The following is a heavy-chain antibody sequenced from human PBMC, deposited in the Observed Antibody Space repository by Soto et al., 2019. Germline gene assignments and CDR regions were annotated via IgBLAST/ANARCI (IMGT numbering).Heavy chain of an antibody. D-gene: IGHD2-15*01. CDR2: IDPGDSNT. V-gene: IGHV5-10-1*01. CDR1: GYSFTNYW. Sequence: GESLKISCNGSGYSFTNYWITWGRQTPGKGLEWMGRIDPGDSNTHYSPSLQGHVTFSADTSITTAYLQWSSLKASDTAMYYCLRGGGYEYYFGMDVWGQGTTVTVSS. J-gene: IGHJ6*02. CDR3: LRGGGYEYYFGMDV.